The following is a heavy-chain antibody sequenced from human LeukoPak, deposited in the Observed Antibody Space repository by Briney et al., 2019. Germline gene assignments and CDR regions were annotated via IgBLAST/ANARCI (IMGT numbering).Heavy chain of an antibody. CDR2: INPNSGGT. J-gene: IGHJ5*02. Sequence: ASVKVSCKASGYTFTGYYIHWVRQAPGQGLEWMGQINPNSGGTNSAQKFQGRVTMTRDTSISTAYMELSRLRSDDTAVYYCARGYCSGGTCYLVENWLDPWGQGTLVTVSS. V-gene: IGHV1-2*06. CDR3: ARGYCSGGTCYLVENWLDP. D-gene: IGHD2-15*01. CDR1: GYTFTGYY.